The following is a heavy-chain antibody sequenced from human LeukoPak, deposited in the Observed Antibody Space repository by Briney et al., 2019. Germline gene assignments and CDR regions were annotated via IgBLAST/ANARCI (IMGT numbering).Heavy chain of an antibody. D-gene: IGHD3-22*01. CDR3: ARDGYYYDSSGYYEKMYYFDY. CDR1: GGSISSYY. V-gene: IGHV4-4*07. Sequence: SETLSLTCSVSGGSISSYYWSWIRQPAGKGLEWIGRIYTSGSTNYNPSLKSRVTMSVDTSKNQFSLKLSSVTAADTAVYYCARDGYYYDSSGYYEKMYYFDYWGQGTLVTVSS. CDR2: IYTSGST. J-gene: IGHJ4*02.